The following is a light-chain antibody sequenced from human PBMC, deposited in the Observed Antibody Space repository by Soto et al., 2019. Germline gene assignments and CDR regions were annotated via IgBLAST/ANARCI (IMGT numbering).Light chain of an antibody. V-gene: IGLV2-14*01. CDR3: SSYTTANTYV. J-gene: IGLJ1*01. CDR2: EVS. CDR1: SSDVGGYEY. Sequence: QSVLTQPASVSGSPGQSITITCTVTSSDVGGYEYVSWYQHHPGKAPKLMIYEVSNRPSGVSHRFSGSKSGNTASLTISGLQAEDEADYYCSSYTTANTYVFGTGTKVTVL.